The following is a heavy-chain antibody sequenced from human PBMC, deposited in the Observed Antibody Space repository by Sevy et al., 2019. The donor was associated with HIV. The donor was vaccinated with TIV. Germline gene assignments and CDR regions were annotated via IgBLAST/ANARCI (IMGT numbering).Heavy chain of an antibody. CDR3: ARPRGYSYGYGY. Sequence: SETLSLTCAVYGGPFSGYYWSWIRQPPGKGLEWIGEINHSGSTNYNPSLKSRVPMSVDTSKYQFSLRLSSVTAADTAVYYCARPRGYSYGYGYWGQGTLVTVSS. D-gene: IGHD5-18*01. V-gene: IGHV4-34*01. CDR1: GGPFSGYY. J-gene: IGHJ4*02. CDR2: INHSGST.